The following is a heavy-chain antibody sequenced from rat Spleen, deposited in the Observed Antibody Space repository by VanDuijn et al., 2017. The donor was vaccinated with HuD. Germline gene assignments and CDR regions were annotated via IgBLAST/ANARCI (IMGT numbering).Heavy chain of an antibody. CDR3: ARHLREASGVMDV. CDR2: MSYDGDT. Sequence: QVQLKESGPGLVQPSQTLSLTCTVSWFSLTGNNVHWVRQPPGKGLEWMGRMSYDGDTYYNSSLKSRLSISLDTSKSQVFLKMNSLQPEDTGTYYCARHLREASGVMDVWGQGASVTVSS. V-gene: IGHV2S30*01. J-gene: IGHJ4*01. D-gene: IGHD4-3*01. CDR1: WFSLTGNN.